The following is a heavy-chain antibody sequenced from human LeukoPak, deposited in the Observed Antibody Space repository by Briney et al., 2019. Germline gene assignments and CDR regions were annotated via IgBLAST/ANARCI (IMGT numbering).Heavy chain of an antibody. D-gene: IGHD3-10*01. J-gene: IGHJ4*02. CDR1: GFTFSDYF. CDR3: ARMPRFGELSYFDY. CDR2: ISSSGSTI. Sequence: PGGSLRLSCAASGFTFSDYFMSWIRQAPGKGLEWVSYISSSGSTIYYADSVKGRFTISRDNAKNSLFLQMNGLRAEDTAVYYCARMPRFGELSYFDYWGQGALVPVSS. V-gene: IGHV3-11*01.